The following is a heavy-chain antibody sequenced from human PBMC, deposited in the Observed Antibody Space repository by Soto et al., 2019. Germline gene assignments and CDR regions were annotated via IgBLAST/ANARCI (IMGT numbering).Heavy chain of an antibody. Sequence: QITLKESGPTLVKPTQTLTLTCTFSGFSLSTTAEGVGWIRQPPGKALEWLALIYWDDDVRYSPSLKSRLTITKDTSKNQVVLTMTTVDPVDTATYYCAHGSCSSADCYPNPYLDYWGQGILVTVSS. D-gene: IGHD2-2*01. J-gene: IGHJ4*02. CDR2: IYWDDDV. CDR1: GFSLSTTAEG. CDR3: AHGSCSSADCYPNPYLDY. V-gene: IGHV2-5*02.